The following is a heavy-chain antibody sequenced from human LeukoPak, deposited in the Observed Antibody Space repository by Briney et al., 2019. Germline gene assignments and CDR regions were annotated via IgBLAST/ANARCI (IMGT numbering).Heavy chain of an antibody. V-gene: IGHV3-9*03. Sequence: PGGSLRLSCAASGFTFDDYAMHWVRQAPGKGLEWVSGISWNSGSIGYADSVKGRFTISRDNAKNSLYLQMNSLRAEDMALYYCAKDDYDFWSGYYKRFSDWGQGTLVTVSS. CDR1: GFTFDDYA. J-gene: IGHJ4*02. CDR2: ISWNSGSI. D-gene: IGHD3-3*01. CDR3: AKDDYDFWSGYYKRFSD.